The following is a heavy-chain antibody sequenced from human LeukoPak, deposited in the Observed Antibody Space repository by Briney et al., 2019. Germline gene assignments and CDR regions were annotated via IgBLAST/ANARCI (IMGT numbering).Heavy chain of an antibody. J-gene: IGHJ4*02. CDR3: ARGDDSSGAFDY. D-gene: IGHD3-22*01. CDR1: GGSISFGGYS. V-gene: IGHV4-30-2*01. CDR2: MYHSGST. Sequence: SETLSLTCTVSGGSISFGGYSWTWIRQPPGKGLEWIGYMYHSGSTYYNPSLKSRVTISVDRSKNQFSLKLSSVTAADTAMYYCARGDDSSGAFDYWGQGTLVTVSS.